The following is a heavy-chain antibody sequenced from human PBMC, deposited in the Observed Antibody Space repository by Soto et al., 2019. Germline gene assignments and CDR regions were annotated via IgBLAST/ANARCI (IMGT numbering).Heavy chain of an antibody. D-gene: IGHD3-22*01. J-gene: IGHJ4*02. CDR2: ISYDGSNK. CDR3: AREGDDSSSWYY. V-gene: IGHV3-30-3*01. CDR1: GFTFSSYA. Sequence: ELSLRLPWTASGFTFSSYAKHLGRQPPGKELEWVAVISYDGSNKYYADSVKGRFTISRDTSKNTLYLQLHSLRAEDTAVYYCAREGDDSSSWYYWGQGILGTVST.